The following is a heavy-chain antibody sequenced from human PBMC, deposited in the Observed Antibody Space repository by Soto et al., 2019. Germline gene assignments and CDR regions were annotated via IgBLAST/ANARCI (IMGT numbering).Heavy chain of an antibody. CDR3: ARVPPNFYYYGMDV. V-gene: IGHV3-48*03. CDR2: ISGRGSTI. J-gene: IGHJ6*02. Sequence: EVQLVESGGDLVQPGGSLRLSCAASGFTFSSYEMIWVRQAPGKGLEGVSYISGRGSTIYYADSVKGRSTISRDNAKNSLYLQMNSLRAEDTAVYYCARVPPNFYYYGMDVWGQGTTVTVSS. CDR1: GFTFSSYE.